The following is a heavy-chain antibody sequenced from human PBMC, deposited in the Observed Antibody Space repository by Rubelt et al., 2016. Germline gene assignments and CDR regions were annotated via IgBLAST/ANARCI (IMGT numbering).Heavy chain of an antibody. Sequence: QITLKESGPTLVKPTQTLTLTCTFSGFSLSTSGVGVGWIRQPPGKALEWLALIYWDDDKRYSPSLKGRLTITKDTSKNQVVLTMTKMDPVDTATYYCAHRGWWYSSSAAYFDYWGQGTLVTVSS. V-gene: IGHV2-5*02. CDR3: AHRGWWYSSSAAYFDY. CDR2: IYWDDDK. J-gene: IGHJ4*02. CDR1: GFSLSTSGVG. D-gene: IGHD6-6*01.